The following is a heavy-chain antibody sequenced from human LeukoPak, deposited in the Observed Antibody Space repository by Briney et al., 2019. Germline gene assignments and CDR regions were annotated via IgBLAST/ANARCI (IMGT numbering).Heavy chain of an antibody. J-gene: IGHJ5*02. CDR1: GYTFTSYD. CDR3: ARRIVVGRWDWFDP. Sequence: GASVKVSCKASGYTFTSYDINWVRQATGQGLEWMGWVNPNSGNTGYAQKFQGRVTMTRNTSISTAYMELSSLRSEDTAVYYCARRIVVGRWDWFDPWGQGTLVTVSS. CDR2: VNPNSGNT. D-gene: IGHD2-21*01. V-gene: IGHV1-8*01.